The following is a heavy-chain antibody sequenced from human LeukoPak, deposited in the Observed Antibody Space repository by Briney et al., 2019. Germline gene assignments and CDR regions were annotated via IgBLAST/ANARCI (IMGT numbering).Heavy chain of an antibody. J-gene: IGHJ4*02. D-gene: IGHD3-16*01. CDR1: GFTFSSYS. Sequence: GGSLRLSCAASGFTFSSYSMNWARQAPGKGLEWVSYISSSSNTIYYADSVKGRFTISRDNAKNSLYLQMNSLRAEDTAVYYCARAMSTFGGVRNYFDSWGQGTLVTVSP. CDR3: ARAMSTFGGVRNYFDS. V-gene: IGHV3-48*04. CDR2: ISSSSNTI.